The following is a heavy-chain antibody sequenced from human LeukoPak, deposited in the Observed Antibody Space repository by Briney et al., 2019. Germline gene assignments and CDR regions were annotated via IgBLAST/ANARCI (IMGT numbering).Heavy chain of an antibody. J-gene: IGHJ4*02. V-gene: IGHV4-34*01. Sequence: SETLSLTCAVYGGSFSGYYWTWIRQPPGKGLEWIGEIHYSGRINYNPSLKSRVTISADTSNNHFSLKMNSGTAADTAVYYCSRGTDAYKCGNSWGQGTLVTVSS. D-gene: IGHD5-24*01. CDR2: IHYSGRI. CDR1: GGSFSGYY. CDR3: SRGTDAYKCGNS.